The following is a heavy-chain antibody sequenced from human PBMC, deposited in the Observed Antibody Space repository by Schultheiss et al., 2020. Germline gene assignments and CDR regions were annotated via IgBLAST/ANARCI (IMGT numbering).Heavy chain of an antibody. CDR1: GYTLTELS. V-gene: IGHV1-24*01. CDR2: FDPEDGET. D-gene: IGHD1-26*01. J-gene: IGHJ6*02. Sequence: ASVKVSCKVSGYTLTELSMHWVRQAPGKGLEWMGGFDPEDGETIYAQKFQGRVTMTEDTSTDTAYMELSSLRSEDTAMYYCARGKYVFREDGMDVWGQGTTVTVSS. CDR3: ARGKYVFREDGMDV.